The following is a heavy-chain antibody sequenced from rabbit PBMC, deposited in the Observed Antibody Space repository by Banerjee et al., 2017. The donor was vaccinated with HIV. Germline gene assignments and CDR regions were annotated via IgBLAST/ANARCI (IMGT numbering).Heavy chain of an antibody. D-gene: IGHD7-1*01. CDR1: GFSLSNYYY. CDR3: ARDLFGYAGYVGDGNL. CDR2: IYNGDGST. J-gene: IGHJ4*01. V-gene: IGHV1S40*01. Sequence: QSLEESGGDLVKPGASLTLTCTASGFSLSNYYYMCWVRQAPGKGLEWIACIYNGDGSTYYANWVNGRFTISKTSSTTVTLQMTSLTAADTATYFCARDLFGYAGYVGDGNLWGPGTLVTVS.